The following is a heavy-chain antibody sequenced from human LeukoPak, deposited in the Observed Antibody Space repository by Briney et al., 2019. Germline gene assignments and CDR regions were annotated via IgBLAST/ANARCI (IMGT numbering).Heavy chain of an antibody. J-gene: IGHJ4*02. D-gene: IGHD6-19*01. CDR2: IKEDGSKK. V-gene: IGHV3-7*01. Sequence: GVSLRLSCAASGFTFSSHWMTWVRQAPGKGLEWVANIKEDGSKKNYVDSVKGRFTISRDNAKNSLYLQMNSLRAEDTAVYYCARVGSGFNDYWGQGTLVTVSS. CDR1: GFTFSSHW. CDR3: ARVGSGFNDY.